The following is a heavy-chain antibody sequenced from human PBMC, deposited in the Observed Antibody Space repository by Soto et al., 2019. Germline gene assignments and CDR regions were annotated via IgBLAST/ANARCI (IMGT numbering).Heavy chain of an antibody. CDR2: IRSKFNNYAT. J-gene: IGHJ4*02. D-gene: IGHD3-16*01. CDR1: GFTFSDSA. Sequence: EVQLVESGGGLVQPGGSLKLSCAASGFTFSDSAMHWVRQASGKGLEWLGRIRSKFNNYATAYAASVKGRFIISRDDSKDTAYLLMSSLKTEDTAMYYCTRQLSDYWGQGTLVTVSS. V-gene: IGHV3-73*01. CDR3: TRQLSDY.